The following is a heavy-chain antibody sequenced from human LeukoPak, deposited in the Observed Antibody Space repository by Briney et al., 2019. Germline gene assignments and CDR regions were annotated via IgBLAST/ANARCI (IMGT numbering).Heavy chain of an antibody. V-gene: IGHV4-4*07. CDR2: IYTSGST. Sequence: MTSETLSLTFAVSGGSISSYYWSWIRQPAGKGLEWIGRIYTSGSTNYNPSLKSRVTMSVDTSKNQFSLKLSSVTAADTAVYYCARNGDSGSSAYWGQGTLVTVSS. CDR3: ARNGDSGSSAY. CDR1: GGSISSYY. D-gene: IGHD6-13*01. J-gene: IGHJ4*02.